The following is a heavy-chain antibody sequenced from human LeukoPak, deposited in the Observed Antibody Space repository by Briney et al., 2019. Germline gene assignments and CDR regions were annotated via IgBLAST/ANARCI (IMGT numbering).Heavy chain of an antibody. J-gene: IGHJ6*04. CDR1: GFTFSSYE. Sequence: GGSLRLSCAASGFTFSSYEMNWVRRAPGKGLEWVSYISSSGSTIYYADSVKGRFTISIDNAKNSLYLQMNSLRAEDTAVYYCAELGITMIGGVWGKGTTVTISS. V-gene: IGHV3-48*03. D-gene: IGHD3-10*02. CDR2: ISSSGSTI. CDR3: AELGITMIGGV.